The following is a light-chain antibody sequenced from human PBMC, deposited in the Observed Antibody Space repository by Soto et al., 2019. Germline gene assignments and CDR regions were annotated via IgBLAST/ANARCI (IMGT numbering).Light chain of an antibody. CDR1: QTISSW. V-gene: IGKV1-5*01. J-gene: IGKJ1*01. CDR2: DAS. CDR3: QQYNTYSWT. Sequence: DIQMTQSPSTLSGSVGDRVTITCRASQTISSWLAWYQQKPGKAPKLLIYDASSLHSGVPSRFSGSGSGTEFTLTISSLQPDDFATYYCQQYNTYSWTFGQGTKVDIK.